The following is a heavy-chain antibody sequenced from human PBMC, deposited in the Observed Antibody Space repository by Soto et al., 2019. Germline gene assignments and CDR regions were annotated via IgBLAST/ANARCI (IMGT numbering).Heavy chain of an antibody. V-gene: IGHV1-69*06. CDR3: ASSGSGGSCYSGCFYY. CDR2: ILPIFGTA. D-gene: IGHD2-15*01. Sequence: SVKVSCKASGGTFSSYAISWVRQAPGQGLEWMGGILPIFGTANYAQKFQGRVTITAEKSTGTAYMELSSRRSEHTAVYYCASSGSGGSCYSGCFYYWGQGTPVTV. CDR1: GGTFSSYA. J-gene: IGHJ4*02.